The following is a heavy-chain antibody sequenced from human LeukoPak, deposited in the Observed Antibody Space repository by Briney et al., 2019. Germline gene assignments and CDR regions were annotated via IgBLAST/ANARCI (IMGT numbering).Heavy chain of an antibody. V-gene: IGHV4-31*03. CDR2: IYYSGST. J-gene: IGHJ4*02. D-gene: IGHD5-12*01. CDR1: GDSVSGRGYY. Sequence: SQTLSLTCTVSGDSVSGRGYYWSWIRQHPGKGLEWIGYIYYSGSTYYNPSLQSRISISIATSKSQISLTLSSVTAADTAVYYCARPYSGYDYGTIDSWGQGTLVTVSS. CDR3: ARPYSGYDYGTIDS.